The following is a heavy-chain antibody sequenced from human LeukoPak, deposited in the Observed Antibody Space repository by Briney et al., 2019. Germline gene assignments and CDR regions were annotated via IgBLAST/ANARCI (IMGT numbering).Heavy chain of an antibody. CDR1: GFTFSSYS. J-gene: IGHJ4*02. CDR2: ISGAGNT. CDR3: ARSLVAAAPNFDY. V-gene: IGHV3-23*01. Sequence: GGSLRLSCAASGFTFSSYSISWVRQAPGKGLHWVSLISGAGNTYYAASVKGRFTISRDNSKNTLYLQMNSLRAEDTAVYYCARSLVAAAPNFDYWGQGTLVTVSS. D-gene: IGHD6-13*01.